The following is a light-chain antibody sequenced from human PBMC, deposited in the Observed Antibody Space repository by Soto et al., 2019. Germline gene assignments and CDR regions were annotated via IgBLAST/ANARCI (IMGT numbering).Light chain of an antibody. CDR3: HVWDSSRDHVV. CDR1: NIGSKS. V-gene: IGLV3-21*04. Sequence: SYELTQPPSVSVAPGKTAKIPCGGNNIGSKSVHWYQQKPGQAPVLVIYHDSARPSGIPERFSGSNSGNTATLTISRVEADDEADYYCHVWDSSRDHVVFGGGTKVTVL. CDR2: HDS. J-gene: IGLJ2*01.